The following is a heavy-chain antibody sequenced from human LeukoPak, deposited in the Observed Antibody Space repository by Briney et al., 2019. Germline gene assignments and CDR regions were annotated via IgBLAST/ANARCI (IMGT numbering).Heavy chain of an antibody. CDR3: AKGSGSSLDIDY. CDR2: IRNDGSKK. CDR1: GFTFSSFG. Sequence: GGSLRLSCEASGFTFSSFGMHWGRPAPGKGLGWVAFIRNDGSKKYYADSVKGRFTISRDNSKNTLYLQMNSLRAEETAVYYCAKGSGSSLDIDYWGQGTLVTVSS. V-gene: IGHV3-30*02. D-gene: IGHD5-18*01. J-gene: IGHJ4*02.